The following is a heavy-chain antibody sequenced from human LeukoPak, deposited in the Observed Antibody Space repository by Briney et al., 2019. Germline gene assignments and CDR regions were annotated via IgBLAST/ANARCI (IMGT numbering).Heavy chain of an antibody. CDR1: GFTFSSYD. J-gene: IGHJ4*02. V-gene: IGHV3-30*02. D-gene: IGHD5-18*01. Sequence: GGSLRLSCAASGFTFSSYDMHWVRQAPGKGLEWVAFIRYDGSNKYYADSVKGRFTISRDNSKNTLYLQMNSLRAEDTAVYYCAKPGSYGGGGIDYWGQGTLVTVSS. CDR3: AKPGSYGGGGIDY. CDR2: IRYDGSNK.